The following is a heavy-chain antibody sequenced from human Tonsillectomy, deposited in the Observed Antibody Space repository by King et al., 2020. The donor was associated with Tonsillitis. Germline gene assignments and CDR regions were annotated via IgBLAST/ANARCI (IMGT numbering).Heavy chain of an antibody. D-gene: IGHD4-11*01. CDR3: ARAEGDYYSDYATHGSGYGMDV. Sequence: VQLVESGGGVVQPGRSLRLSCAASGFTFSSYAMHWVRQAPGKGLEWVAVISYDGSNKYYADSVKGRFTISRDNSKNTLYLQMNSLRAEDTAVYYCARAEGDYYSDYATHGSGYGMDVWGQGTTVSVSS. CDR1: GFTFSSYA. J-gene: IGHJ6*02. V-gene: IGHV3-30*04. CDR2: ISYDGSNK.